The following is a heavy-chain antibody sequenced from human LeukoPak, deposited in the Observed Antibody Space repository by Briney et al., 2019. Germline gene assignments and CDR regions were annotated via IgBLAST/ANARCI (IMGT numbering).Heavy chain of an antibody. D-gene: IGHD2-2*01. CDR2: IYYSGST. V-gene: IGHV4-30-4*08. J-gene: IGHJ5*02. CDR1: GGSISSGDYY. CDR3: ARVRRSTGCYWFDP. Sequence: SQTLSLTCTVSGGSISSGDYYWSWIRQPPGKGLEWIGYIYYSGSTYYNPSLQSRVTISVDTSKNQFSLKLSSVTAADTAVYYCARVRRSTGCYWFDPWGQGTLVTVSS.